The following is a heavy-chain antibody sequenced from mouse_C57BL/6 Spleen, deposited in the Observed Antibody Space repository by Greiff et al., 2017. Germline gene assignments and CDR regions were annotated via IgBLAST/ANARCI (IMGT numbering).Heavy chain of an antibody. J-gene: IGHJ2*01. D-gene: IGHD1-1*01. CDR3: ASYYGSSFFDY. CDR1: GFTFTSYW. V-gene: IGHV1-55*01. Sequence: QVQLQQPGAELVQPGASVKMSCKASGFTFTSYWITWVKQRPGQGLEWIGDIYPGSGSTNYNEKFKSKATLTVDTSTSTAYMQRSSLTSEDSAVYYCASYYGSSFFDYWGQGTTLTGSS. CDR2: IYPGSGST.